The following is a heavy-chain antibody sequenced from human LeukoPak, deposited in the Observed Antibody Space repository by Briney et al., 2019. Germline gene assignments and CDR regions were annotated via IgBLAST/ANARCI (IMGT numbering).Heavy chain of an antibody. Sequence: GESLKISCKGSGYSFTSYWIGWVRQMPGKGLEWMGIIYHGDSDTSYSPSFQGQATISADKSISTAYLQWSSLKASDTAMYYCARSHYDFWSGYYSRRYFDYWGQGTLVTVSS. CDR3: ARSHYDFWSGYYSRRYFDY. V-gene: IGHV5-51*01. CDR2: IYHGDSDT. J-gene: IGHJ4*02. CDR1: GYSFTSYW. D-gene: IGHD3-3*01.